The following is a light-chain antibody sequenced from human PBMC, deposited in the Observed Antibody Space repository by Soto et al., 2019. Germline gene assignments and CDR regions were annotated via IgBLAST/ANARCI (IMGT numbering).Light chain of an antibody. CDR2: DVN. CDR1: SSDVGGYDY. V-gene: IGLV2-11*01. J-gene: IGLJ1*01. Sequence: QSALTQPRSVSGSPGQSVTISCTGTSSDVGGYDYVSWYQHHPGKAPQLMTYDVNKRPSGVPDRFSGSKSGNTASLTISGLQAEDEADYYCCSYAGSYPYVFGTGTQLTVL. CDR3: CSYAGSYPYV.